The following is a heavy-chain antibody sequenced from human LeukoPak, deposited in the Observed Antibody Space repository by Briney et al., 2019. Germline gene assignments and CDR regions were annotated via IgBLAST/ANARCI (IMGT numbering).Heavy chain of an antibody. Sequence: TSETLSLTCTVSGGSISSSSYYWGWIRQPPGKGLEWIGSIYYSGSTYYNPSLKSRVTISVDTSKNQFSLKLSSVTASDTAVYYCARTYYYDSSGYYSSNNWFDPWGQGTLVTVSS. CDR3: ARTYYYDSSGYYSSNNWFDP. D-gene: IGHD3-22*01. CDR1: GGSISSSSYY. CDR2: IYYSGST. V-gene: IGHV4-39*01. J-gene: IGHJ5*02.